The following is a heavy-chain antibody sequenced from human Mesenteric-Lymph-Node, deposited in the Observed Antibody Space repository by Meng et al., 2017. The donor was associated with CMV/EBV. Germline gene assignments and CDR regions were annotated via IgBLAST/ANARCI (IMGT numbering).Heavy chain of an antibody. CDR3: ARGVVPAAIHYYGMDA. CDR2: IKQDGSEK. Sequence: GESLKISCAASGFTFSSYWMSWVRQAPGKGLEWVANIKQDGSEKYYVDSVKGRFTISRDNAKNSLYLQMNSLRAEDTAVYYCARGVVPAAIHYYGMDAWGQGTTVTVSS. V-gene: IGHV3-7*01. CDR1: GFTFSSYW. J-gene: IGHJ6*02. D-gene: IGHD2-2*02.